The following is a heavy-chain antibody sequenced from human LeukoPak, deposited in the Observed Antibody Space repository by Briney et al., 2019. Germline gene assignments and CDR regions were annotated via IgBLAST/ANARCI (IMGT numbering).Heavy chain of an antibody. D-gene: IGHD6-19*01. J-gene: IGHJ4*02. V-gene: IGHV3-30*02. CDR2: IRYDGSNK. CDR3: ARDMDSSGWYPLDY. Sequence: GGSLRLSCVASGFTFSYNGMHWVRQAPGKGLEWVAFIRYDGSNKYYADSVRGRFTISRDNSKNTLYLQMNSLRAEDTAVYYCARDMDSSGWYPLDYWGQGTLVTVSS. CDR1: GFTFSYNG.